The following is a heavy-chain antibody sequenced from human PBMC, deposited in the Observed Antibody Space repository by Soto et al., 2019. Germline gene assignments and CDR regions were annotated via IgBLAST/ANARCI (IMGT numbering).Heavy chain of an antibody. CDR3: AIGGCSSTSCYRTYYYMDV. CDR1: GFTFSSYS. D-gene: IGHD2-2*02. V-gene: IGHV3-48*01. Sequence: PGGSLRLSCAPSGFTFSSYSMNWVRLAPGKGLEWVSYISSSSSTIYYADSVKGRFTISRDNAKNSLYLQMNRLRAEDTAVYYCAIGGCSSTSCYRTYYYMDVWGKGSTVTVSS. J-gene: IGHJ6*03. CDR2: ISSSSSTI.